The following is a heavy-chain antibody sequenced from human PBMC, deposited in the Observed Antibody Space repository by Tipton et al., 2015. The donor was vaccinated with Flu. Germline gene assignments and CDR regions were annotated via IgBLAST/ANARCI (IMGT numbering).Heavy chain of an antibody. CDR1: GFTFDDYA. J-gene: IGHJ3*02. V-gene: IGHV3-9*03. D-gene: IGHD4-23*01. CDR3: ARWSVTPDAFDI. Sequence: SLRLSCAASGFTFDDYAMHWVRQAPGKGLEWVSGISWNSGSIGYADSVKGRFTISRDNAKNSLYLQINSLRAEDMALYYCARWSVTPDAFDIWGQGTMVTVSS. CDR2: ISWNSGSI.